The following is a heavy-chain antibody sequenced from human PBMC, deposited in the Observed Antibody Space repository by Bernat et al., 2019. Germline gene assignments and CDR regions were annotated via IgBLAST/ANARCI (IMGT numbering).Heavy chain of an antibody. Sequence: EVQLVESGGGLVQPGGSLRLSCAASGFTVSSNYMSWVRQAQGKGLEWVSVIYSGGSTYYADSVKGRFTISRDNSKNKLYLQMNSLRAEDTAVYYCAREGRHSSGWFFDYWGQGTLVTVSS. V-gene: IGHV3-66*01. D-gene: IGHD6-19*01. CDR1: GFTVSSNY. CDR3: AREGRHSSGWFFDY. CDR2: IYSGGST. J-gene: IGHJ4*02.